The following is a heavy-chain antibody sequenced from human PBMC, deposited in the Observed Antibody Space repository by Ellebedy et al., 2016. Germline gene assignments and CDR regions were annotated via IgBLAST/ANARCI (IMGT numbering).Heavy chain of an antibody. D-gene: IGHD3-3*01. CDR1: GFTFSSYG. CDR3: ARDWSFDC. V-gene: IGHV3-33*01. CDR2: ILYDGSNK. Sequence: GESLKISCAASGFTFSSYGMHWVRQAPGKGLEWVAVILYDGSNKYSADSVKGRFTISRDNSKNTLYLHMNSLRAEDTAVYYCARDWSFDCWGQGTLVTVSS. J-gene: IGHJ4*02.